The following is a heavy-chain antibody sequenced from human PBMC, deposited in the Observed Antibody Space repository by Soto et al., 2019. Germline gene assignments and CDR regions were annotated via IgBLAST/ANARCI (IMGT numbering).Heavy chain of an antibody. CDR1: GFTFSSYG. CDR3: VKFGSSNWFDP. Sequence: GESLKISCAASGFTFSSYGMNWVRQAPGKGLEWVSSISSGGYVVYYADSVKGRFTISRDNAKNSLYLQMNSLRAEDTAVYYCVKFGSSNWFDPWGQGTVVTVSS. D-gene: IGHD6-6*01. V-gene: IGHV3-21*01. CDR2: ISSGGYVV. J-gene: IGHJ5*02.